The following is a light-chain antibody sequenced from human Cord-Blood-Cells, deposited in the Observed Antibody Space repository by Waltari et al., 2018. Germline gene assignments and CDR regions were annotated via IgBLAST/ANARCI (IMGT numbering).Light chain of an antibody. CDR1: QSVGSY. V-gene: IGKV3-11*01. CDR2: DAS. Sequence: ELVLTQSPPTPASSPGERATLSCRASQSVGSYLAWSQQKPGQAPRLLISDASNSAPGIPARLSGSGSGTDFTVTISSLEPEDFAVYYGQQRSNWLRITFGQGTRLEIK. CDR3: QQRSNWLRIT. J-gene: IGKJ5*01.